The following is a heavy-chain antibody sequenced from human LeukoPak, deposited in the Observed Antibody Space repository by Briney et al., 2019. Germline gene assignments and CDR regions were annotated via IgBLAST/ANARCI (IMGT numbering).Heavy chain of an antibody. CDR1: GESFSAYY. CDR3: ARLGLYYYGSGSYYGYGMDV. V-gene: IGHV4-34*01. D-gene: IGHD3-10*01. Sequence: SETLSLTCAVYGESFSAYYWSWVRQPPGKGLERIGEINHSGSTNYKPSLKSRVTISVDTSKNQFSLKLSSVTAADTAVYYCARLGLYYYGSGSYYGYGMDVWGKGTTVTVSS. CDR2: INHSGST. J-gene: IGHJ6*04.